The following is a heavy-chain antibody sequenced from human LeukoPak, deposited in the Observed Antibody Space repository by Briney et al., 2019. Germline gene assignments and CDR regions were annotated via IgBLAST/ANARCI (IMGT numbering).Heavy chain of an antibody. Sequence: GGSLRLSCAASGFTFSSYSMNWVRQAPGKGLEWVSYISSSSSTIYYADSVKGRFTISRDNAKNSLYLQMNSLRAEDTAVYYCARVGYVTIDYWGQGTLVTVSS. CDR3: ARVGYVTIDY. CDR2: ISSSSSTI. CDR1: GFTFSSYS. D-gene: IGHD1-1*01. J-gene: IGHJ4*02. V-gene: IGHV3-48*04.